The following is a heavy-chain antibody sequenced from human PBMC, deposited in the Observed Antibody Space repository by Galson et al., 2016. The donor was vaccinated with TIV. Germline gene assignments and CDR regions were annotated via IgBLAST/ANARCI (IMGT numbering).Heavy chain of an antibody. CDR3: VRTWGIYEYVSRDAVFDI. Sequence: PALVTPTQTLTLTCTVSGVSLRTNGMRVTWIRQPPGKALEWLARIDWDDDKFYSTFLRTRLTISKDTSKNPVVLTMTNMDPEDTATYYCVRTWGIYEYVSRDAVFDIWGQGTMVTVSS. CDR2: IDWDDDK. V-gene: IGHV2-70*04. CDR1: GVSLRTNGMR. D-gene: IGHD3-16*01. J-gene: IGHJ3*02.